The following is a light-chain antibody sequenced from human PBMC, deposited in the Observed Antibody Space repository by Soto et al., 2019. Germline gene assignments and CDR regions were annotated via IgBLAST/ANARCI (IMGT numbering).Light chain of an antibody. CDR2: DXS. Sequence: EIVMTQSPATLSVSRGERATLSXRASHSVSSNLTWYQQKPGXAPRXXXYDXSNRATGIPARFSGSGSGTDFTLTISSLEPEDFAAYYCQQRSNRPLTFGRGTKVDIK. CDR3: QQRSNRPLT. J-gene: IGKJ1*01. V-gene: IGKV3-11*01. CDR1: HSVSSN.